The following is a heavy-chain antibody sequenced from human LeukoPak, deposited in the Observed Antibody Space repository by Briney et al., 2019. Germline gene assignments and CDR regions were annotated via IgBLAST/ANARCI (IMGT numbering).Heavy chain of an antibody. D-gene: IGHD3-10*01. J-gene: IGHJ4*02. CDR3: ARVTYNGYQHFDY. CDR2: IHHTGTT. CDR1: GGSISTNAYY. V-gene: IGHV4-39*07. Sequence: SETPSLTCTVSGGSISTNAYYWGWIRQPPGKGLEWITEIHHTGTTYCTPSLKSRVTISVDTSNNHFSLKLNSVTAADTAVYYCARVTYNGYQHFDYWGQGILVTVSS.